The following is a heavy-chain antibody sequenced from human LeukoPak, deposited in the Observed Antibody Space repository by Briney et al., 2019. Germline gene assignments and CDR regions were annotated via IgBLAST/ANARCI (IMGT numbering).Heavy chain of an antibody. D-gene: IGHD1-1*01. V-gene: IGHV4-61*01. J-gene: IGHJ4*02. CDR2: IYYSGST. Sequence: PSETLSLTCTVSGGSVSSGSYYWSWIRQPPGKGLEWIGYIYYSGSTNYNPSLKSRVTISVDTSKNQFSLKLSSVTAADTAVYYCAREGPQLGLDYWGQGTLVTASS. CDR1: GGSVSSGSYY. CDR3: AREGPQLGLDY.